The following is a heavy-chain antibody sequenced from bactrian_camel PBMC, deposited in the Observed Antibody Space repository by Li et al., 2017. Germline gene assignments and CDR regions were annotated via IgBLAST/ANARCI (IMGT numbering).Heavy chain of an antibody. CDR1: GFTFGSSG. CDR2: INGGGGST. J-gene: IGHJ4*01. D-gene: IGHD6*01. CDR3: AMLYPAYAVVADETNY. Sequence: VQLVESGGGLVQPGGSLRLSCAASGFTFGSSGMSWVRQAPGKGHEWVSSINGGGGSTAYADSVKGRFTISNDYAKNTLYLQLNSLKTEDTAMYYCAMLYPAYAVVADETNYWGQGTQVTVS. V-gene: IGHV3S31*01.